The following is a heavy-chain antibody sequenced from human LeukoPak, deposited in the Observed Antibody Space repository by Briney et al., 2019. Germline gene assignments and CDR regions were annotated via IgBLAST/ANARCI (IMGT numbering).Heavy chain of an antibody. CDR2: IYHSGST. D-gene: IGHD3-10*01. CDR3: ARESPFGEYAFDT. J-gene: IGHJ3*02. Sequence: KTSETLSLTCAVSGGSISSGGYSWSWIRQPPGKGLEWIGYIYHSGSTYYNPSLKSRVTISVDRSKNQFSLKLSSVTAADTAVYYCARESPFGEYAFDTWGQGTMVTVSS. CDR1: GGSISSGGYS. V-gene: IGHV4-30-2*01.